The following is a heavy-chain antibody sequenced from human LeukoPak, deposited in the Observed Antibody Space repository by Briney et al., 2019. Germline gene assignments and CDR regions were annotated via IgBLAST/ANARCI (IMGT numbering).Heavy chain of an antibody. CDR2: IHRDGST. CDR1: GFTVIGNY. Sequence: PGGPLRLSCAASGFTVIGNYMNWVRQAPGKGLEWVSIIHRDGSTYYSDSVKGRFTISRDYSKNTLFLHMSSLRADDTAVYYCARDPRASTVTGYLWAFDIWGQGTMVSVSS. D-gene: IGHD3-9*01. CDR3: ARDPRASTVTGYLWAFDI. J-gene: IGHJ3*02. V-gene: IGHV3-53*01.